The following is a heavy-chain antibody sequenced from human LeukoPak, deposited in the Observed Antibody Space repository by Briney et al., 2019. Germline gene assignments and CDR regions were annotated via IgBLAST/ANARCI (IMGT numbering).Heavy chain of an antibody. Sequence: ASVKVSCKASRYTFTAYYIHWVRQAPGQGLEWVGWIYPNSGGTEYAQKFQGRVTMTRETSISTAYMELSRLESDDTAVYYCARALASCGGDCYTAGFGFDFWGQGTLVTVSS. CDR2: IYPNSGGT. CDR3: ARALASCGGDCYTAGFGFDF. CDR1: RYTFTAYY. J-gene: IGHJ4*02. V-gene: IGHV1-2*02. D-gene: IGHD2-21*02.